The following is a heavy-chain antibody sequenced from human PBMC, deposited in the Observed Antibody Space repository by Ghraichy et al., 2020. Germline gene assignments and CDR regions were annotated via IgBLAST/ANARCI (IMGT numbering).Heavy chain of an antibody. Sequence: SGPTLVKPTQTLTLTCTFSGFSLNTRGMCVSWIRQPPGKALEWLARIDWDDDKYYSTDLKSRLPISKDTSKNQVVVTMTNMDPVHTATYYCVRTTVYGSGQYYFDYWGQGTLVTVSS. CDR3: VRTTVYGSGQYYFDY. V-gene: IGHV2-70*11. D-gene: IGHD3-10*01. CDR2: IDWDDDK. J-gene: IGHJ4*02. CDR1: GFSLNTRGMC.